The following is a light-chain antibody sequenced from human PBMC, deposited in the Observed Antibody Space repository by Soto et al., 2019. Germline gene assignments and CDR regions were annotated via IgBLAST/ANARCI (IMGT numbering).Light chain of an antibody. V-gene: IGKV4-1*01. J-gene: IGKJ4*01. CDR3: HESGTTPRT. CDR1: QSGLYSSNNKNP. Sequence: DLVMTQSPDSLAVSLGERASIKCKSSQSGLYSSNNKNPLAWYQQTPGQPPKLLLLWATTREYGVTDRFSGTRYGDDVTHLSSSLLLEDLAVYYCHESGTTPRTFGGRTEVDI. CDR2: WAT.